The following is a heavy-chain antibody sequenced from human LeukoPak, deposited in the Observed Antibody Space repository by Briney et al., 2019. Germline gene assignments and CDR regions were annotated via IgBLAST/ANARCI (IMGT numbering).Heavy chain of an antibody. CDR3: ARDERWLQFCD. CDR1: GFTFSSYS. V-gene: IGHV3-48*04. J-gene: IGHJ4*02. D-gene: IGHD5-24*01. CDR2: ISSSGSTI. Sequence: HPGGSLRLSCAASGFTFSSYSMKWVRQAPGKGLEWVSYISSSGSTIYYADSVKGRFTISRDNAKNSLYLQMNSLRAEDTAVYYCARDERWLQFCDWGQGTLVTVSS.